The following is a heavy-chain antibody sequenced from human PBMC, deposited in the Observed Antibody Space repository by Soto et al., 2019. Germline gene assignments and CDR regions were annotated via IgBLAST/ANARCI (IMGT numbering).Heavy chain of an antibody. Sequence: QVQLVESGGGVVQPGRSLRLSRAASGFTFRNYAMHWVRQAPGKGLECVAVISYDGGNKFYRDYVKGRFTISRDNSKNTLYLQINSLRYEDTAVYYCARGDREDIAVVIGVRPGEYGVDVWGQGTTVTVSS. D-gene: IGHD2-15*01. CDR3: ARGDREDIAVVIGVRPGEYGVDV. J-gene: IGHJ6*02. CDR1: GFTFRNYA. V-gene: IGHV3-30-3*01. CDR2: ISYDGGNK.